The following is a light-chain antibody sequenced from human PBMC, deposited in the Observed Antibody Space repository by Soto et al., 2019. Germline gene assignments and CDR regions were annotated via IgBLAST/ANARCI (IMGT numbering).Light chain of an antibody. V-gene: IGLV2-8*01. CDR3: NSYAGSNIYV. Sequence: QSALTQPPCASGSPGQSVTISCTGTSSDVGGYNFVSWYQHHPGKAPKLIIYEVSKRPSGVPNRFSGSKSGNTASLTVSGLQAEDEADYYCNSYAGSNIYVFGSGTKLTVL. J-gene: IGLJ1*01. CDR2: EVS. CDR1: SSDVGGYNF.